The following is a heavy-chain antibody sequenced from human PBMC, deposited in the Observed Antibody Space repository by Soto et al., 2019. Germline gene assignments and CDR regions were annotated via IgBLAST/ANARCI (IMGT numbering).Heavy chain of an antibody. CDR2: IFPIFGTT. Sequence: QVQLVQSGAEVKKPGSSVKVSCKVSGGTFTNYAFSWVRQAPGQGLEWMGGIFPIFGTTDYAQNFQGRVTITADESTTTAYMELSSLRSEDTAVYYCARSLLRVYNYGYWDFWGQGTLVTVSS. J-gene: IGHJ4*02. CDR3: ARSLLRVYNYGYWDF. CDR1: GGTFTNYA. V-gene: IGHV1-69*01. D-gene: IGHD5-18*01.